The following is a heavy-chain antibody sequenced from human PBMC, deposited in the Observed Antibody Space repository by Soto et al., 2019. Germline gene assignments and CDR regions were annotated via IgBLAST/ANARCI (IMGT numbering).Heavy chain of an antibody. D-gene: IGHD6-13*01. CDR2: FGSAGDI. CDR1: GFTVNNYD. Sequence: PGGSLRLSCAASGFTVNNYDMLWVRQAPGKGLEWVSTFGSAGDIYYSDSVKGRFTISRDNAKNSLYLQMNSLRAEDTAVYYCARDLGSSWYPEYFQHWGQGTLVTVSS. CDR3: ARDLGSSWYPEYFQH. J-gene: IGHJ1*01. V-gene: IGHV3-13*01.